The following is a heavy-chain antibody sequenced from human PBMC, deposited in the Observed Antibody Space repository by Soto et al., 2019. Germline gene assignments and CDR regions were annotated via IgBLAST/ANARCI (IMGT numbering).Heavy chain of an antibody. Sequence: SETLSLTCTVSGGSISSGGYYWSWIRQHPGKGLEWIGYIYYSGSTYYNPSLKSRVTISVDTSKNQFSLKLSSVTAADTAVYYCARGTAMVPRLFDYWGQGTLVTVSS. CDR1: GGSISSGGYY. J-gene: IGHJ4*02. D-gene: IGHD5-18*01. CDR3: ARGTAMVPRLFDY. V-gene: IGHV4-31*03. CDR2: IYYSGST.